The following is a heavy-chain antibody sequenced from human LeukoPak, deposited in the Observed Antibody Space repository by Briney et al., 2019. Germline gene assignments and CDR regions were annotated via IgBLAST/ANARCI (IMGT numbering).Heavy chain of an antibody. J-gene: IGHJ4*02. CDR1: GYTFTGYY. CDR2: INPNSGGT. CDR3: ARTLYYDFWMFDY. Sequence: GASVKVSCKASGYTFTGYYMHWVRQAPGQGLEWMGWINPNSGGTNYAQKFQGRVTMTRDTSISTAYMELSRLRSDDTAEYYCARTLYYDFWMFDYWGQGTLVTVSS. V-gene: IGHV1-2*02. D-gene: IGHD3-3*01.